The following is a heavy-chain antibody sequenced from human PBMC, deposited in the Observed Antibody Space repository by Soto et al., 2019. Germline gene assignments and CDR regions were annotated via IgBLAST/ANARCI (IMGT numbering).Heavy chain of an antibody. CDR1: GGTFSNYT. D-gene: IGHD1-26*01. V-gene: IGHV1-69*08. CDR2: IIPIVGIA. Sequence: QVQLVQSGAEVKKPGSSVKVSCKASGGTFSNYTISWVRQAPGQGLEWMGRIIPIVGIAKYGQKLQGRVTINSDKSPSTAYMELSRLRSEDTAVDYCAGEASGTSFFDYWGQGTLVTVSS. J-gene: IGHJ4*02. CDR3: AGEASGTSFFDY.